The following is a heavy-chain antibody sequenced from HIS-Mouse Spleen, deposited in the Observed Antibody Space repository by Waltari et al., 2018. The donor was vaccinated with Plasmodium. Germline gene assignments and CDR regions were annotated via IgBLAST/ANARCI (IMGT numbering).Heavy chain of an antibody. V-gene: IGHV3-53*01. CDR3: ARGMKSSSSAFDI. CDR1: GFLVRSIS. J-gene: IGHJ3*02. Sequence: EVQLVASGGGLIQLGGSLRLSCAASGFLVRSISLTWVRQGPGTGLGWVSVIYSGGSTYYADSVKGRFTISRDNSKNTLYLQMDSLRAEDTAVYYCARGMKSSSSAFDIWGQGTMITVSS. CDR2: IYSGGST. D-gene: IGHD6-6*01.